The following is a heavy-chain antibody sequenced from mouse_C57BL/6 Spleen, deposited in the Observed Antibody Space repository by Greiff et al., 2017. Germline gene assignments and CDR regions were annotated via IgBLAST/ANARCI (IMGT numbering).Heavy chain of an antibody. CDR2: IDPENGDT. D-gene: IGHD1-1*01. CDR3: TTDGSSYGYFDY. CDR1: GFNIKDDY. J-gene: IGHJ2*01. Sequence: VQLQQSGAELVRPGASVKLSCTASGFNIKDDYMHWVKQRPEQGLEWIGWIDPENGDTEYASKFQGKATITADTSSNTAYLQLSSLTSEDTAVDYCTTDGSSYGYFDYWGQGTTLTVSS. V-gene: IGHV14-4*01.